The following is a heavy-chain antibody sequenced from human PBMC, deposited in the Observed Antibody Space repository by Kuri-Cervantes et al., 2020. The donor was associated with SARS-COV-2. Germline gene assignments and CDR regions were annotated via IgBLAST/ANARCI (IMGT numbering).Heavy chain of an antibody. CDR3: ARDTRRRSGNLPFDY. V-gene: IGHV3-20*04. CDR2: INWNGGST. D-gene: IGHD3-3*01. Sequence: GESLKISCAASGFTFDDYGMSWVRQAPGKGLEWVSGINWNGGSTGYADSVKGRFIISRDNAKNSLYLQMNSLRAEDTALYYCARDTRRRSGNLPFDYWGQGTLVTVSS. CDR1: GFTFDDYG. J-gene: IGHJ4*02.